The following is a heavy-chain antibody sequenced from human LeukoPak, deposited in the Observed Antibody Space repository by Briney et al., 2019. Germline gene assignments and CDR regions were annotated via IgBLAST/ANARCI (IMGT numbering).Heavy chain of an antibody. Sequence: SSETLSLTCTVSGGSISSYYWSWIRQPAGKGLEWIGRIYTSGSTNYNPSLKSRVTMSVDTSKNQFSLKLSSVTAADTAVYYCAREGARDGYNPDYHFDYWGQGTLVTVSS. J-gene: IGHJ4*02. CDR2: IYTSGST. CDR1: GGSISSYY. D-gene: IGHD5-24*01. CDR3: AREGARDGYNPDYHFDY. V-gene: IGHV4-4*07.